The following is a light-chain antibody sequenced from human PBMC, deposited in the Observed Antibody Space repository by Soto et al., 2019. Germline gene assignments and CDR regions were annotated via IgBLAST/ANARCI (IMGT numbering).Light chain of an antibody. V-gene: IGLV1-40*01. CDR3: QSYDDSLSVHYV. CDR1: SSNIGSTYD. J-gene: IGLJ1*01. CDR2: GNT. Sequence: QAVVRQPPSVSGAPGQRVTISCTGSSSNIGSTYDVQWYQQLPGTAPKLLIHGNTDRPSGVPDRFSGSKSGTSASLAITGLQADDEADYYCQSYDDSLSVHYVFGTGTKLTVL.